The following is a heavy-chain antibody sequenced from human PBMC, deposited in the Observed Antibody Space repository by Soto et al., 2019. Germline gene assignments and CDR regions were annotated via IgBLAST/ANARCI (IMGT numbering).Heavy chain of an antibody. D-gene: IGHD1-26*01. CDR2: LYYSGNT. V-gene: IGHV4-30-4*01. CDR3: ARYSGSACFDY. J-gene: IGHJ4*02. CDR1: GCSISSGDYY. Sequence: QVQLQESGPGLVKPSQTLSLTCTVSGCSISSGDYYWSWIRQHPGKGLEGIRYLYYSGNTYYHQYLKSRDTITVDTSQNPFYLKLSSVTAADTAVYYCARYSGSACFDYWGQGNLVAVSS.